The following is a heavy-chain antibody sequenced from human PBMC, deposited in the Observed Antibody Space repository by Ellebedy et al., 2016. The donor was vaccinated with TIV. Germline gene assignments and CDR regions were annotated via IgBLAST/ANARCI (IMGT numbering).Heavy chain of an antibody. D-gene: IGHD3-22*01. Sequence: GESLKISCAASGFTFSIFAMSWVRQVPGKGLEWVSTITASGESTYYAGSVTGRFTISRDNAKNTLYLQMNSLKAEDTAVYYCAKRDSSGYYYARLFDYWGQGTLVTVSS. CDR1: GFTFSIFA. CDR2: ITASGEST. J-gene: IGHJ4*02. V-gene: IGHV3-23*01. CDR3: AKRDSSGYYYARLFDY.